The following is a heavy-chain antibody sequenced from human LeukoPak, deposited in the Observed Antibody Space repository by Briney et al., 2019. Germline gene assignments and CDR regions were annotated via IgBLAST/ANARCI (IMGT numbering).Heavy chain of an antibody. CDR3: ARDGKKQWLFDAFDI. V-gene: IGHV3-66*02. Sequence: GGSLRHSCTAFGVAVSSNYMSWIRQASGVGLGHVSVIYSGGSTYYADSVKGRFTISRDNSKNTLYLQMNSLRAEDTAVYYCARDGKKQWLFDAFDIWGQGTMVTVSS. D-gene: IGHD6-19*01. J-gene: IGHJ3*02. CDR2: IYSGGST. CDR1: GVAVSSNY.